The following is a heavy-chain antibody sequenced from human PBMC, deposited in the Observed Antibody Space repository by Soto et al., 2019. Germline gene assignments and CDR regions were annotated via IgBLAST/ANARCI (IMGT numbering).Heavy chain of an antibody. J-gene: IGHJ5*02. D-gene: IGHD6-13*01. CDR1: GFTFTSYG. CDR2: ISYDGSLE. Sequence: QPGGSLRLSCAASGFTFTSYGMHWVRQAPGEGLEWVAVISYDGSLEYYADSVKGRFTISRDNSKNTVYLEMNSLRSEDTAVYYCARGAFSSRLNWFDPWGQGT. CDR3: ARGAFSSRLNWFDP. V-gene: IGHV3-30*03.